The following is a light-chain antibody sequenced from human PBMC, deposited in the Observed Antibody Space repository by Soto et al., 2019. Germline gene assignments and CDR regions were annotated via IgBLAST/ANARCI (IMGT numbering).Light chain of an antibody. CDR2: AAS. J-gene: IGKJ4*01. CDR1: QGISSY. V-gene: IGKV1-9*01. Sequence: DIQLTQSPSFLSASVGDRVTITCRASQGISSYLAWYQLKPGKAPKLLIHAASTLQSGVPSRFSGSGSGTDFTLTISSLQPEDFATYYCQQLNSYPLTFGGGTKVEIK. CDR3: QQLNSYPLT.